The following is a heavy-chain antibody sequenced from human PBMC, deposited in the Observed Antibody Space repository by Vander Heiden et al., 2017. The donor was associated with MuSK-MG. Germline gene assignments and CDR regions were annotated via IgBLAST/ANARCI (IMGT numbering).Heavy chain of an antibody. Sequence: EVQLLESGGGLVQPGGSLRLSCAASAFTFSSYAMSWVRQAPGKGREWVSAISGSGGSTYYADSVKGRFTISRDNAKNTLYLQMNSLRAEETAVYYCAKARVVAATPNDYWGQGTLVTVSS. D-gene: IGHD2-15*01. CDR3: AKARVVAATPNDY. J-gene: IGHJ4*02. CDR2: ISGSGGST. V-gene: IGHV3-23*01. CDR1: AFTFSSYA.